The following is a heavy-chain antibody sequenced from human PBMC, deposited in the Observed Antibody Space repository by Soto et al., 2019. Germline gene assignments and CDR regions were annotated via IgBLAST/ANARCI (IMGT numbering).Heavy chain of an antibody. J-gene: IGHJ5*02. CDR3: ARAAIHGSSWYFWFDP. CDR2: IIPMFGTT. D-gene: IGHD6-13*01. V-gene: IGHV1-69*13. CDR1: GGTFSSHA. Sequence: GASVKVSCKTSGGTFSSHAINWVRQAPGQGLEWMGGIIPMFGTTNYAQKFKGRVTISADESTSTAYMGLSSLRSEDAAVYYCARAAIHGSSWYFWFDPWGQVTLVTVSS.